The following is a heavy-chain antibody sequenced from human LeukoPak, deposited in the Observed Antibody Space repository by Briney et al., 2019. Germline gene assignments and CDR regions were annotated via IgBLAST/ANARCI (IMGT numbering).Heavy chain of an antibody. CDR1: GFSFSSNA. Sequence: GGSLRLSCAASGFSFSSNAMGWVRQVPGKGLQWVSSISSSSSYIYYADSVKGRFTVSRDNAKNSLYLQMNSLRAEDTAVYYCARDSFLYCTNGVCYPDYWGQGTLVTVSS. CDR3: ARDSFLYCTNGVCYPDY. V-gene: IGHV3-21*01. J-gene: IGHJ4*02. CDR2: ISSSSSYI. D-gene: IGHD2-8*01.